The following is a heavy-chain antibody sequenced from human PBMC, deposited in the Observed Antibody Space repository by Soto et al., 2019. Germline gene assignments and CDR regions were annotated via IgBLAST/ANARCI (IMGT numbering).Heavy chain of an antibody. V-gene: IGHV3-30*18. CDR2: ISWDGRNK. CDR3: EKDKLETGRSWTSY. J-gene: IGHJ4*02. D-gene: IGHD1-26*01. Sequence: GSLRLSCAPSGFTFSSYGMHWVRQAPGTGLEWVALISWDGRNKYYADSVKGRFTISRDNLKSTLYLQMNSLRGDDTAVYYCEKDKLETGRSWTSYWGQGTLVTVSS. CDR1: GFTFSSYG.